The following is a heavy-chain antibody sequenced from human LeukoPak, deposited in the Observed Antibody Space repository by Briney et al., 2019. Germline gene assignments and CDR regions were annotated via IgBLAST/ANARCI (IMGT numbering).Heavy chain of an antibody. J-gene: IGHJ6*04. CDR2: INHSGST. CDR1: GGSFSGYY. D-gene: IGHD3-10*01. Sequence: SETLSLTCGVYGGSFSGYYWSWIRQPPGKGLEWIGEINHSGSTNYNPSLKSRVTISVDTSKNQFSLKLSSVTAADTAVYYCAGVDVTMVRGVADYYYYYGMDVWGKGTTVTVSS. CDR3: AGVDVTMVRGVADYYYYYGMDV. V-gene: IGHV4-34*01.